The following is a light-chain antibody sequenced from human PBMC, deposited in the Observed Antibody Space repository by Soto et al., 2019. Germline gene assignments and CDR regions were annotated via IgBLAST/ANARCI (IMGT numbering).Light chain of an antibody. V-gene: IGKV3-20*01. Sequence: EIVLTQSPGTLSLSPGERATLSCRASQSVSTNYLAWYQQKPGQSPRLLIYGATSRATGIPDRFSGSGSGTDFILTIGRLEPEDFAVYFCHQYGTSPYTFAQGTKLDIK. CDR1: QSVSTNY. J-gene: IGKJ2*01. CDR2: GAT. CDR3: HQYGTSPYT.